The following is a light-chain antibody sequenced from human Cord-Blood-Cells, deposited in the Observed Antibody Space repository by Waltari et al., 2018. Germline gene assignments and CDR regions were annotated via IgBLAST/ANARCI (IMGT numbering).Light chain of an antibody. J-gene: IGKJ2*03. CDR1: QSISSW. CDR2: KAS. V-gene: IGKV1-5*03. Sequence: DTQMTQSPSTLSASIGDSVTITCRASQSISSWLAWYQQKPGKAPKPLIYKASSLESGVPSRFSGSGSGTEFTLTISSLQPDDFATYYCQQYNSYSFGQGTKLEIK. CDR3: QQYNSYS.